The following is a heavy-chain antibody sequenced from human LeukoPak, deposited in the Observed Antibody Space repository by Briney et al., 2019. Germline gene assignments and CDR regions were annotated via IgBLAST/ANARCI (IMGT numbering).Heavy chain of an antibody. CDR3: ARAMGLQRQLAFDY. CDR2: ISSSSSSI. V-gene: IGHV3-21*01. CDR1: GFTFDDYA. J-gene: IGHJ4*02. Sequence: GGSLRLSCAASGFTFDDYAMHWVRQAPGKGLEWVSSISSSSSSIYYADSVQGRFTISRDNAKNSLYLQMDSLRAEDTAVYYCARAMGLQRQLAFDYWGQGTQVTVSS. D-gene: IGHD6-13*01.